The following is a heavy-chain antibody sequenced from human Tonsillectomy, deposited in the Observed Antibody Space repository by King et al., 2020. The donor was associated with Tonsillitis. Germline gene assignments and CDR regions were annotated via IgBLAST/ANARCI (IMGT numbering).Heavy chain of an antibody. CDR2: IIPFFGTT. D-gene: IGHD4-23*01. V-gene: IGHV1-69*01. CDR1: GGAFNTYA. J-gene: IGHJ6*02. CDR3: GSGRRDGGNSVFHYFYPIDV. Sequence: QLVQSGAEVKKPGSSVKVSCKASGGAFNTYAISWVRQAPGQGLEWMGGIIPFFGTTNYTRRFQGRLTITADESTSTVFMELNSLTSEDTGAFFCGSGRRDGGNSVFHYFYPIDVWGQGTTVIVSS.